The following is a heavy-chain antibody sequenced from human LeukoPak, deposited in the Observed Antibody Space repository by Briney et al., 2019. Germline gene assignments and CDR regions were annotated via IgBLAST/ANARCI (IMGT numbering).Heavy chain of an antibody. CDR3: ARDYEVRDFWSGFDYYYMDV. J-gene: IGHJ6*03. D-gene: IGHD3-3*01. CDR2: INPSGGST. CDR1: GYTFTSYY. V-gene: IGHV1-46*01. Sequence: ASVKVSCKASGYTFTSYYMHWVRQAPGQGLEWMGIINPSGGSTSYAQKFQGRVTMTRDTSTSTVYMELSSLRSEDTAVYYCARDYEVRDFWSGFDYYYMDVWGKGTTVTVSS.